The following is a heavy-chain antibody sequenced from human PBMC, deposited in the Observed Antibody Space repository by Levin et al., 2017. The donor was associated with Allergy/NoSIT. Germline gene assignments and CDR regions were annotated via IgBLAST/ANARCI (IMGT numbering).Heavy chain of an antibody. D-gene: IGHD6-19*01. CDR2: MKSKTDGGTT. CDR3: TTGLPIAVDLLDYYYGMDV. J-gene: IGHJ6*02. V-gene: IGHV3-15*07. Sequence: GESLKISCAASGFTFSNAWMNWVRQAPGKGLEWVGRMKSKTDGGTTDYAAPVKGRFTISRDDSKNTLYLQMNSLKTEDTAVYYCTTGLPIAVDLLDYYYGMDVWGQGTTVTVSS. CDR1: GFTFSNAW.